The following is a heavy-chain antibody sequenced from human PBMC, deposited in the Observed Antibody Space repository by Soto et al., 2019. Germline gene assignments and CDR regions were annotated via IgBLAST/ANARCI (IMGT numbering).Heavy chain of an antibody. CDR2: IYYSGST. CDR1: VCSSSSSSYD. V-gene: IGHV4-39*01. CDR3: ARRGYDFWSGYYSHFDY. D-gene: IGHD3-3*01. Sequence: SETLSRTCTVSVCSSSSSSYDWGWIRQPPGKGLEWIGSIYYSGSTYYNPSLKSRVTISVDTSKNQFSLKLSSVTAADTAVYYCARRGYDFWSGYYSHFDYWGQGTLVT. J-gene: IGHJ4*02.